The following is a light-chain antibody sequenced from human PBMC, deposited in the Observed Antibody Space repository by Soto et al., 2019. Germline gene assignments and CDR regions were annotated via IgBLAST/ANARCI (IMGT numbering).Light chain of an antibody. J-gene: IGLJ1*01. CDR3: CSYTSSTTYV. CDR2: GNT. V-gene: IGLV1-40*01. CDR1: SSNIGAGYD. Sequence: QSVLTQAPSVSGAPGQRVTISCTGSSSNIGAGYDVHWYQQLPGTAPRLLIYGNTKRPSGVPDRFSGSKSATSASLAIAGLQAEDEGDYYCCSYTSSTTYVFGPGTKLTVL.